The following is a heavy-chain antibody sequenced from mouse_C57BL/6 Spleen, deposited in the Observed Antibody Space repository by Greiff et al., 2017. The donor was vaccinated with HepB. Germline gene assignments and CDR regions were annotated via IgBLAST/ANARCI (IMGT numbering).Heavy chain of an antibody. D-gene: IGHD2-2*01. V-gene: IGHV1-18*01. CDR2: INPNNGGT. Sequence: EVMLVESGPELVKPGASVKIPCKASGYTFTDYNMDWVKQSHGKSLEWIGDINPNNGGTIYNQKFKGKATLTVDKSSSTAYMELRSLTSEDTAVYYCAREGLRLEGLAYWGQGTLVTVSA. CDR3: AREGLRLEGLAY. CDR1: GYTFTDYN. J-gene: IGHJ3*01.